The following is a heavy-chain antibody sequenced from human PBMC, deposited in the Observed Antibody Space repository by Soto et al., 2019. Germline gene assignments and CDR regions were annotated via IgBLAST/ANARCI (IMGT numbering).Heavy chain of an antibody. D-gene: IGHD2-15*01. CDR3: ARESHGSSSGPPWVWYFDL. CDR1: GGSFSGYY. J-gene: IGHJ2*01. V-gene: IGHV4-34*01. CDR2: INDRGSI. Sequence: QVQLQQWGAGPLRPLETLSLTCGVSGGSFSGYYWAWIRQSPGKGLEWIGEINDRGSINYNPSLETRVSISADTSKNHYSLNLRSVTAAGTAVYDCARESHGSSSGPPWVWYFDLWGRGTLVTVSS.